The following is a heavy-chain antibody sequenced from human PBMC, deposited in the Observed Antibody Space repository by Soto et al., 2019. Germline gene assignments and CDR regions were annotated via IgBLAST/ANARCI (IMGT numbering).Heavy chain of an antibody. CDR1: RFTFSGYS. J-gene: IGHJ4*02. V-gene: IGHV3-23*01. Sequence: EVQLLESGGGLVQPGGSLRLSCAASRFTFSGYSMSWVRQAPGKGLEWVSGISGSGGSTYYADSVKGRFTISRDNSESTLFLQMNSLRAEDTALYYCAKSYGDTWKHYYFDYWGQGTLVTVSP. CDR3: AKSYGDTWKHYYFDY. CDR2: ISGSGGST. D-gene: IGHD3-3*02.